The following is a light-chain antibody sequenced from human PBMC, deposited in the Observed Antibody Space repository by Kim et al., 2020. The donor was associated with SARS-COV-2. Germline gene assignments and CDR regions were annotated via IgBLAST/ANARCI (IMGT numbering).Light chain of an antibody. J-gene: IGKJ1*01. V-gene: IGKV1-27*01. CDR3: QKDSSAPWT. CDR1: QCISKY. Sequence: ASVGDRVTITCRASQCISKYLAWYQQKPGKVPKLLIYAASALRSGVPSRFRGRGAGTDFPLAISSLQPEGGATYYCQKDSSAPWTFGQGTKVDIK. CDR2: AAS.